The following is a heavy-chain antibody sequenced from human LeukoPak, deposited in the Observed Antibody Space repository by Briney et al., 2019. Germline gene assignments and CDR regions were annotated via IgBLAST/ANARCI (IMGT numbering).Heavy chain of an antibody. Sequence: GGSLRLSCSASGFTFSSYAMHWVRQAPGKGLEYVSAISSNGGSTYYADSVKGRFTVSRDNAKNTLYLQMNSLRAEDTAVYYCTRSPSLGGNYWGFDCWGQGTLVTVSS. CDR3: TRSPSLGGNYWGFDC. V-gene: IGHV3-64*04. CDR1: GFTFSSYA. J-gene: IGHJ4*02. D-gene: IGHD1-26*01. CDR2: ISSNGGST.